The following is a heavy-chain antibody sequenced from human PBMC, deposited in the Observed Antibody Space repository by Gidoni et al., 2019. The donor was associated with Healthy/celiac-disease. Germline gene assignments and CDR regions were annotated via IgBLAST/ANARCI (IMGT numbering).Heavy chain of an antibody. CDR3: ARGFAPLYYYDSSGHPASSSISLQH. Sequence: QVQLVQSGAEVKKPGSSVKVSCKASGGTFSSYAISWVRQAPGQGLEWMGGIIPILGTANYAQKFQGRVTITADESTSTAYMELSSLRSEDTAVYYCARGFAPLYYYDSSGHPASSSISLQHWGQGTLVTVSS. CDR2: IIPILGTA. CDR1: GGTFSSYA. J-gene: IGHJ1*01. D-gene: IGHD3-22*01. V-gene: IGHV1-69*01.